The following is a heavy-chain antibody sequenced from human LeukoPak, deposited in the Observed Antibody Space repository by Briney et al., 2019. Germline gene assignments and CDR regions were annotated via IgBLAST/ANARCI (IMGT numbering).Heavy chain of an antibody. CDR2: IYYSGST. CDR3: ARGRRYYGSGRFRPYFDY. V-gene: IGHV4-59*12. Sequence: PSETLSLTCTVSGGSISSYYWSWIRQPPGKGLEWIGYIYYSGSTNYNPSLKSRVTISVDTSKNQFSLKLSSVTAADTAVYYCARGRRYYGSGRFRPYFDYWGQGTLVTVSS. CDR1: GGSISSYY. J-gene: IGHJ4*02. D-gene: IGHD3-10*01.